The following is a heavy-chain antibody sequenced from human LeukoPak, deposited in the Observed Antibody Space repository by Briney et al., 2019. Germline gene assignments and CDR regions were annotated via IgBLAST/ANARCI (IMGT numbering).Heavy chain of an antibody. J-gene: IGHJ6*03. D-gene: IGHD4-11*01. CDR1: GGTFSSYA. CDR3: ARGLDSTVRLYYYYYYMGV. CDR2: IIPIFGTA. Sequence: ASVKVSCKASGGTFSSYAISWVRQAPGQGLEWMGGIIPIFGTANYAQKFQGRVTITADESTSTAYMELSSLRSEDTAVYYCARGLDSTVRLYYYYYYMGVWGKGTTVTVSS. V-gene: IGHV1-69*13.